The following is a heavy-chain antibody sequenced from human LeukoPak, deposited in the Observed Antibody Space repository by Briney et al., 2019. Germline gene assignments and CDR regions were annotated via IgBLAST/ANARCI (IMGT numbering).Heavy chain of an antibody. V-gene: IGHV4-30-4*01. CDR3: ARAPRPDGMDV. CDR2: IHYSGST. Sequence: PSETLSLTCTVSGGSISSGDYYWSWIRQPPGKGLEWIGYIHYSGSTYYNPSLKSRVTISVDTSKNQFSLKLSSVTAADTAVYYCARAPRPDGMDVWGQGTTVTVSS. J-gene: IGHJ6*02. CDR1: GGSISSGDYY.